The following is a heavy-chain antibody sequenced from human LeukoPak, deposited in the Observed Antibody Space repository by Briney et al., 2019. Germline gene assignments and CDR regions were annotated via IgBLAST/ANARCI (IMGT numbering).Heavy chain of an antibody. Sequence: GGSLRLSCAASGFTFSSYAVPWVRQAPGKGLEWVAVISYDGSTKYYADSVRGRFTVSRDNSKNTLYLQMNSLRAEDTAVYYCARVWQQSSNWFDPWGQGTLVTVSS. J-gene: IGHJ5*02. CDR1: GFTFSSYA. CDR3: ARVWQQSSNWFDP. CDR2: ISYDGSTK. V-gene: IGHV3-30-3*01. D-gene: IGHD6-13*01.